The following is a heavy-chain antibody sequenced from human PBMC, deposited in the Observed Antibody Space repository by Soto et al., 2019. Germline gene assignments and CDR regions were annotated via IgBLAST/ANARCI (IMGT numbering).Heavy chain of an antibody. Sequence: GASVKVSCKASGYTFTSYYMHWVRQAPGQGLEWMGIINPSGGSTSYAQKFQGRVTMTRDTSTSTVYMELSSLRSEDTAVYYCARDREDSYGYYWFDPWGQGTLVTVSS. J-gene: IGHJ5*02. CDR3: ARDREDSYGYYWFDP. CDR2: INPSGGST. CDR1: GYTFTSYY. V-gene: IGHV1-46*01. D-gene: IGHD5-18*01.